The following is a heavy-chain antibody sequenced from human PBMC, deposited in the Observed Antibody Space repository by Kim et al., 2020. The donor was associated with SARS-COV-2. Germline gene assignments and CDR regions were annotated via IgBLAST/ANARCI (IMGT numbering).Heavy chain of an antibody. D-gene: IGHD1-1*01. J-gene: IGHJ4*02. CDR2: INPNSGAT. CDR1: GYTFTDYY. V-gene: IGHV1-2*02. Sequence: ASVKVSCKASGYTFTDYYTHWVRQAPGQGLEWMGWINPNSGATNYAQKFQGRVTMTRDTSISAAYVELSRLRYDDTAMYYCARVRDWNGQLDYWGQGTLVTVSS. CDR3: ARVRDWNGQLDY.